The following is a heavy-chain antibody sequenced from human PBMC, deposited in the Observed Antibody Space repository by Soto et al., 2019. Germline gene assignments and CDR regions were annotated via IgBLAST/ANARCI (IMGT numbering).Heavy chain of an antibody. V-gene: IGHV4-4*07. CDR3: AREGVVVVAAKGYFDY. CDR2: IYTSGST. CDR1: GGSISSYY. J-gene: IGHJ4*02. D-gene: IGHD2-15*01. Sequence: PSETLSLTCTVSGGSISSYYWSWIRQPAGKGLEWIGRIYTSGSTNYNPSLKSRVTMSVDTSKNQFSLKLSSVTAADTAVYYCAREGVVVVAAKGYFDYWGQGTLVTVSS.